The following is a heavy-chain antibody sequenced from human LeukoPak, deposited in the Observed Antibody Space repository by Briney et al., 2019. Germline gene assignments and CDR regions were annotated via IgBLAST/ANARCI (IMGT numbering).Heavy chain of an antibody. V-gene: IGHV4-59*01. J-gene: IGHJ6*03. CDR2: IYYSGST. D-gene: IGHD2-21*02. CDR1: GGSISSYY. Sequence: SETLSLTCTVSGGSISSYYWSWIRQPPGKGLEWIGYIYYSGSTNYNPSLKSRLTISVDTSKNQFSLKLSSVIAADTAVYYCATYGGDSVSYYYHMDVWGTGTTVTVSS. CDR3: ATYGGDSVSYYYHMDV.